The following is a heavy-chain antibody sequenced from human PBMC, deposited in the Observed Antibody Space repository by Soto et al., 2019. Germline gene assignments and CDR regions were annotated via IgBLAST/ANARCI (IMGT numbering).Heavy chain of an antibody. Sequence: TFSSDWMTWVRQAPGKGLEWVANIKQDGSETHYVDPVKGRFTISRDNAKNSLYLQMNSLRVEDTAMCYCVRLRGGYGGAFDYCGQGTLVTVSS. V-gene: IGHV3-7*01. CDR3: VRLRGGYGGAFDY. CDR1: TFSSDW. D-gene: IGHD5-12*01. J-gene: IGHJ4*02. CDR2: IKQDGSET.